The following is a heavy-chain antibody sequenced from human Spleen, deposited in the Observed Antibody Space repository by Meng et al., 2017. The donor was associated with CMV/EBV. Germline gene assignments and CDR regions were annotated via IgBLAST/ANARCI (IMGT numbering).Heavy chain of an antibody. J-gene: IGHJ6*02. CDR3: ASSMGGDYYYYYGMDV. Sequence: GGSLRLSCAASEFTFSNFAMSWVRQAPGKGLEWVSTIYSGEHSTYFADSVKGRFTISRDNSKNTLYLQMNSLRAEDTAVYYCASSMGGDYYYYYGMDVWGQGTTVTVSS. CDR2: IYSGEHST. V-gene: IGHV3-23*05. D-gene: IGHD3-16*01. CDR1: EFTFSNFA.